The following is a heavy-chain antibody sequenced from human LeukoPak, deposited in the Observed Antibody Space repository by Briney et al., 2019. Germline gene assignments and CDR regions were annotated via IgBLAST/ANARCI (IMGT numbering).Heavy chain of an antibody. V-gene: IGHV3-43D*03. CDR3: AKGRSNYENYYYYYYMDV. Sequence: GGSLRLSCAASGFTFDDYAMNWVRQAPGKGLEWVSLISWDGSSTYYADSVKGRFTISRDNSKSSLYLQMNSLRAEDTALYYCAKGRSNYENYYYYYYMDVWGKGTTVTVSS. CDR2: ISWDGSST. CDR1: GFTFDDYA. D-gene: IGHD4-11*01. J-gene: IGHJ6*03.